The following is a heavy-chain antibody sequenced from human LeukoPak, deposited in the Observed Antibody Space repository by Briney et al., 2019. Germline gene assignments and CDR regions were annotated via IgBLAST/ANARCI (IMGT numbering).Heavy chain of an antibody. CDR3: ARAHPGDYSDFQFDY. D-gene: IGHD4-11*01. Sequence: GGSLRLSCAASGFIFSDYYMSWIRQAPGKGLEWVSYISTSGSTIYYADSVKGRFTMSRDNAKNSLYLQMNSLRAEDTAVYYCARAHPGDYSDFQFDYWGQGTLVTVSS. J-gene: IGHJ4*02. CDR2: ISTSGSTI. V-gene: IGHV3-11*04. CDR1: GFIFSDYY.